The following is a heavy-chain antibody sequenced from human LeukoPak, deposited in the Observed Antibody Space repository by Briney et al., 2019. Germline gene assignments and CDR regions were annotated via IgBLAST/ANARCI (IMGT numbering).Heavy chain of an antibody. CDR3: ARDGTLDSSGYSVLW. Sequence: PPGGSLRLSCAASGFTFSSYGMHWVRQAPGKGLEWVSYISSSSSTIYYADSVKGRFTISRDNAKNSLYLQMNSLRAEDTAVYYCARDGTLDSSGYSVLWWGQGTMVTVSS. CDR1: GFTFSSYG. D-gene: IGHD3-22*01. CDR2: ISSSSSTI. J-gene: IGHJ3*01. V-gene: IGHV3-48*01.